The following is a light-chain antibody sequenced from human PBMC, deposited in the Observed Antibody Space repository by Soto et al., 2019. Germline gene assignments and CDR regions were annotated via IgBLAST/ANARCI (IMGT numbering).Light chain of an antibody. V-gene: IGLV2-8*01. CDR2: EVT. Sequence: QSVLTQPPSASGSPGQSVTVSCTGTSSEVGGYNYVSWYQQHPGKAPKLMICEVTKRPSGVPDRFSGSKSGNTASLTVSGLQAEDEADYYCSSYAGSNNYVFGTGTKVTVL. CDR1: SSEVGGYNY. J-gene: IGLJ1*01. CDR3: SSYAGSNNYV.